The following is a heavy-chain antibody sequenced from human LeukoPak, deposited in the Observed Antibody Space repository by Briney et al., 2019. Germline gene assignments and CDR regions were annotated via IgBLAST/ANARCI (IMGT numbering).Heavy chain of an antibody. Sequence: GGSLRLSCAPSGFTFSRYNMNWVRQAPGKGLEWVSSITSSSIYKYYADSMKGRFTISRDNAKNSLYLQMNGLRVEDTAIYYCAREISGEGFDYWGQGTLVTVSS. CDR2: ITSSSIYK. D-gene: IGHD7-27*01. CDR1: GFTFSRYN. CDR3: AREISGEGFDY. J-gene: IGHJ4*02. V-gene: IGHV3-21*01.